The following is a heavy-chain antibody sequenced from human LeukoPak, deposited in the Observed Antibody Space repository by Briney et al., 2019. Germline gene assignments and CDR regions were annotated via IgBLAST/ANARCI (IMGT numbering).Heavy chain of an antibody. V-gene: IGHV1-46*01. CDR2: INPSGGST. J-gene: IGHJ6*02. D-gene: IGHD5-18*01. Sequence: ASVKVSCKASGYTFTSYYMHWVRQAPGQGLEWMGIINPSGGSTSYAQKFQGRVTMTRDTSTSTVCMELSSLRSEDTAVYYCARDRGYSYDLDNYGMDVWGQGTTVTVSS. CDR1: GYTFTSYY. CDR3: ARDRGYSYDLDNYGMDV.